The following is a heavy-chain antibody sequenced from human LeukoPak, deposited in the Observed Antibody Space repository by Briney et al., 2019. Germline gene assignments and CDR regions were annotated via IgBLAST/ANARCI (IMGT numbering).Heavy chain of an antibody. Sequence: GGSLRLSCAASGFTFSRYGMHWVRQAPGKGLEWVAVISYDGSNKYYTDSVKGRFTISRDNSKNTLYLQMNSLRAEDTAVYYCAKDPYYGSGTADYWGQGTLVTVSS. CDR1: GFTFSRYG. D-gene: IGHD3-10*01. CDR2: ISYDGSNK. J-gene: IGHJ4*02. V-gene: IGHV3-30*18. CDR3: AKDPYYGSGTADY.